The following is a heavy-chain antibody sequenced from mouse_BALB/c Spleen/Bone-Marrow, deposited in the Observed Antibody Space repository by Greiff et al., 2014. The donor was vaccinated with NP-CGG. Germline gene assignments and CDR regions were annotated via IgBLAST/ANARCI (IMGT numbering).Heavy chain of an antibody. J-gene: IGHJ3*01. CDR3: ARSSNSGFAY. CDR2: ISSGSSTI. D-gene: IGHD2-5*01. V-gene: IGHV5-17*02. Sequence: VKLEESGGGLVQPGGSRKLSCAASGFTFSSFGMHWVRQAPEKGLEWVAYISSGSSTIYYADTVKGRFTISRDNPKNTLFLQMTSLRSEDTAMYYCARSSNSGFAYWGQGTLVTVSA. CDR1: GFTFSSFG.